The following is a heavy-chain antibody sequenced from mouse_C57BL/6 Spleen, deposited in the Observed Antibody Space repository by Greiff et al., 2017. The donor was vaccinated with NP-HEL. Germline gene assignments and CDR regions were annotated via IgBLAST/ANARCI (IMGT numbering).Heavy chain of an antibody. CDR3: TTSGISPSAMDY. CDR1: GFNIKDDY. J-gene: IGHJ4*01. Sequence: EVQLQQSGAELVRPGASVKLSCTVSGFNIKDDYMHWVKQRPEQGLEWIGWIVPENGEDEYASQFQGKGNITADTSSTTAYLQLSSLTTEDAAIYYCTTSGISPSAMDYWYRGHAASVSS. CDR2: IVPENGED. D-gene: IGHD1-1*01. V-gene: IGHV14-4*01.